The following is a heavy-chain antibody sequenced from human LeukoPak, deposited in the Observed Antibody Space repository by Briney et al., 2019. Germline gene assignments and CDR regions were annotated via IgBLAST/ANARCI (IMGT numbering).Heavy chain of an antibody. D-gene: IGHD6-6*01. CDR2: IYHSGST. CDR1: GYSISSGYY. J-gene: IGHJ6*03. V-gene: IGHV4-38-2*01. Sequence: SETLSLTCAVSGYSISSGYYWGWIRQPPGKGMEWIGSIYHSGSTYYNPSLKSRVTISVDTSKNQFSLKLSSVTAADTAVYYCARAEYSSSPWYYYMDVWGKGTTVTVSS. CDR3: ARAEYSSSPWYYYMDV.